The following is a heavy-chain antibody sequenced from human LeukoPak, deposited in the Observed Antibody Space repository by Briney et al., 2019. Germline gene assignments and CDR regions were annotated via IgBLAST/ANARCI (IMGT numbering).Heavy chain of an antibody. Sequence: PSETLSLTCTVSSGSISTYYWSWIRQPAGKGLEWIGRIFSSGTTNYNPSLESRVTMSVDTSKNQFSLKLTSVIAADTAVYYCARGRDYYGSGSYRRGYYYGMDVWGQGTTVIVSS. J-gene: IGHJ6*02. CDR3: ARGRDYYGSGSYRRGYYYGMDV. CDR1: SGSISTYY. D-gene: IGHD3-10*01. V-gene: IGHV4-4*07. CDR2: IFSSGTT.